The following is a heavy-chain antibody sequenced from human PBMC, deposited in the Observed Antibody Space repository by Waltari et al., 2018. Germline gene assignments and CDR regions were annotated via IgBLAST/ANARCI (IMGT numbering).Heavy chain of an antibody. J-gene: IGHJ4*02. V-gene: IGHV3-23*03. CDR2: IYSGGST. CDR3: AKEFRGSGSYYNNLVDY. Sequence: EVQLLESGGGLVQPGGSLRLSCAASGFTFGSYAMSWVRQAPGKGLEWVSVIYSGGSTYYADSVKGRFTISRDNSKNTLYLQMNSLRAEDTAVYYCAKEFRGSGSYYNNLVDYWGQGTLVTVSS. D-gene: IGHD3-10*01. CDR1: GFTFGSYA.